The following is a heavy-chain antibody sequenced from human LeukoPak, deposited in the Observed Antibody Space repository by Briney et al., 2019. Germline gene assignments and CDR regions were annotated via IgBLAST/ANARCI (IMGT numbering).Heavy chain of an antibody. CDR1: GYTFTSYD. J-gene: IGHJ4*02. V-gene: IGHV1-8*01. D-gene: IGHD5-12*01. CDR2: MNPNSGNT. CDR3: ARAGPATTPPDY. Sequence: ASVKVSCKASGYTFTSYDINWVRQATGQGLEWMGWMNPNSGNTGYAQKFQGRVTMTRNTSISTAYMELGSLRSEDTAVYYCARAGPATTPPDYWGQGTLVTVSS.